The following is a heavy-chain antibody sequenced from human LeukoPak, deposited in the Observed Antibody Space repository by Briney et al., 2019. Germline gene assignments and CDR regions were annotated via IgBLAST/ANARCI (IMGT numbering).Heavy chain of an antibody. Sequence: TTGGSLRLSCAASGLTFSDYYMSWIRQAPGKGLEWVSYISSSGSTIYYADSVEGRFTISRDNAKNSLYLQMNSLRAEDTAVYYCANYWGASDYWGQGTLVTVSS. J-gene: IGHJ4*02. CDR3: ANYWGASDY. CDR1: GLTFSDYY. D-gene: IGHD7-27*01. V-gene: IGHV3-11*04. CDR2: ISSSGSTI.